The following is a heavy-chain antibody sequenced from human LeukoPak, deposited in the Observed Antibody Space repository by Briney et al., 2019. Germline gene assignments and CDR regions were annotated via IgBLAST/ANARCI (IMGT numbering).Heavy chain of an antibody. CDR2: IRLDGSNK. Sequence: GGSLRLSCAASGFSFSSYGMHWVRQAPGKGLEWVAFIRLDGSNKYYADSVKGRFTISRDNSKNTLYLQMNSLRAEDTAVYYCAKSTTVVVKDYWGQGTLVTVSS. J-gene: IGHJ4*02. CDR1: GFSFSSYG. V-gene: IGHV3-30*02. CDR3: AKSTTVVVKDY. D-gene: IGHD2-21*01.